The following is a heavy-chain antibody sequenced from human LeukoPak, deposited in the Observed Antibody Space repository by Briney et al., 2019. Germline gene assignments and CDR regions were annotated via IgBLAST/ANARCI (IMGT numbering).Heavy chain of an antibody. CDR1: GFSISSHW. D-gene: IGHD3-16*01. CDR3: VRSGGAGPDY. V-gene: IGHV3-74*01. Sequence: PGGSLRPSCAASGFSISSHWMHWVRQAPGKGLVWVSRINSDGSSTNYADSVKDRFTISRDNAKNTLNLQMNSLRAEDTALYYCVRSGGAGPDYWGQGTLVTVSS. J-gene: IGHJ4*02. CDR2: INSDGSST.